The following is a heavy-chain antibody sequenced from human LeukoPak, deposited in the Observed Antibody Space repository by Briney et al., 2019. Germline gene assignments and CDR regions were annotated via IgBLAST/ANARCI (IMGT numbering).Heavy chain of an antibody. V-gene: IGHV4-59*01. CDR3: ARQTSGFDY. J-gene: IGHJ4*02. D-gene: IGHD6-19*01. Sequence: SETLSLTCTVSGGSISSYYWSWIRIRQPPGKGLEWIGYIYYSGSTNYNPSLKSRVTISVDTPKSQFSLKLSSVTAADTAVYYCARQTSGFDYWGQGTLVTVSP. CDR1: GGSISSYY. CDR2: IYYSGST.